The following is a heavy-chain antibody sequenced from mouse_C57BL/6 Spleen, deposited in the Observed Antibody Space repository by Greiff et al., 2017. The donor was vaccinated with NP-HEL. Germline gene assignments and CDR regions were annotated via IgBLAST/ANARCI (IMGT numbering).Heavy chain of an antibody. CDR3: ARFDGYPYYLDY. CDR1: GYTFTSYW. D-gene: IGHD2-3*01. Sequence: QVQLQQPGAELVRPGSSVKLSCKASGYTFTSYWMDWVKQRPGQGLEWIGNIYPSDSATHYNQKFKDKATLTVDKSSSTAYMQLSSLTSEDSAVYYCARFDGYPYYLDYWGQGTTLTVSS. J-gene: IGHJ2*01. CDR2: IYPSDSAT. V-gene: IGHV1-61*01.